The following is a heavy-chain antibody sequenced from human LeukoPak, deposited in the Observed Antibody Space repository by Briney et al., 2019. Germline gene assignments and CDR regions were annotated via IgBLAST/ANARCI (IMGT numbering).Heavy chain of an antibody. CDR2: ISYDGSNK. J-gene: IGHJ4*02. V-gene: IGHV3-30-3*01. D-gene: IGHD2-15*01. CDR3: AREACSGSCHSDYFDY. CDR1: GFTFSSYA. Sequence: PGGSLRLSCAASGFTFSSYAMHWVRQAPGKGLEWVAVISYDGSNKYYADSVKGRFTISRDNSKNTLYLQVNSLRAEDTAVYSCAREACSGSCHSDYFDYWGLGTLVTVSS.